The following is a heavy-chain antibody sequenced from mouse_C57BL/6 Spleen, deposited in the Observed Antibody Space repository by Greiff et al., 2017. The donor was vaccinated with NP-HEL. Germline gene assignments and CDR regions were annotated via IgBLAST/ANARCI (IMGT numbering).Heavy chain of an antibody. J-gene: IGHJ4*01. Sequence: QVQLQQSGAELARPGASVKLSCKASGYTFTSYGISWVKQRTGQGLEWIGEIYPRSGNTYYNEKFKGKATLTADKSSSTAYMELRSLTSEDSAVYFCATLLTHEGLYYYAMDYWGQGTSVTVSS. CDR3: ATLLTHEGLYYYAMDY. D-gene: IGHD1-1*01. V-gene: IGHV1-81*01. CDR2: IYPRSGNT. CDR1: GYTFTSYG.